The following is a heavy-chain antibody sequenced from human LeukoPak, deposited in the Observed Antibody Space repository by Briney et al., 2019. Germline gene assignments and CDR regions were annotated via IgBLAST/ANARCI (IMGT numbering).Heavy chain of an antibody. D-gene: IGHD2-21*02. CDR1: GYTFTGYY. CDR2: INPNSGGT. CDR3: ARAYCGGDCPYYYYMDV. V-gene: IGHV1-2*02. J-gene: IGHJ6*03. Sequence: GASVKVSCKASGYTFTGYYMHWVRQAPGQGLEWMGWINPNSGGTNYAQKSQGRVTMTRDTSISTAYMELSRLRSDDTAVYYCARAYCGGDCPYYYYMDVWGKGTTVTVSS.